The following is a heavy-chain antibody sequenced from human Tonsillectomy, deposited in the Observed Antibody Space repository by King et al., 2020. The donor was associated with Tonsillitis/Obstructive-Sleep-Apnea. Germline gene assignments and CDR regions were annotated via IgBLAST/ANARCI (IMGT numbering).Heavy chain of an antibody. V-gene: IGHV3-74*01. CDR3: ARDPVVSISSGLNWFDP. Sequence: VQLVESGGGLVQPGGSLRLSCAASGFTFSSYWMHWVRQAPGKGLVWVSRINSDGSSTSYADSVKGRFTISGDNAKNTLYLQMNSLRAEDTAVYYCARDPVVSISSGLNWFDPWGQGTLVTVSS. CDR1: GFTFSSYW. J-gene: IGHJ5*02. CDR2: INSDGSST. D-gene: IGHD6-19*01.